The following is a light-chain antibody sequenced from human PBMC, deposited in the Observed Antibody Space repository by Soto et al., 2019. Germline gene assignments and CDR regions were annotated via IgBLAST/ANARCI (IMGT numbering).Light chain of an antibody. Sequence: QSALAQPASVSGSAGQSITIFCSGTMRDVGAYNLVSWYQQYPGKAPKLMMYDVSNRPSGVSNRFSGSKSGNTASLTISGLQAEDEADYYCSSYTSSSPCVFGTGTKVTVL. J-gene: IGLJ1*01. CDR1: MRDVGAYNL. CDR2: DVS. V-gene: IGLV2-14*01. CDR3: SSYTSSSPCV.